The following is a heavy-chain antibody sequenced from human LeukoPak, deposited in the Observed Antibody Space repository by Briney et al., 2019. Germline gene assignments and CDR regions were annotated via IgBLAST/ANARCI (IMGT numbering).Heavy chain of an antibody. J-gene: IGHJ5*02. Sequence: LRLSCAASGFTFSSYSMNWVRQHPGKGLEWIGYIYYSGSTYYNPSLKSRVTISVDTSKNQFSLKLSSVTAADTAVYYCARAVNSGGYDFWSGYGHGWFDPWGQGTLVTVSS. CDR3: ARAVNSGGYDFWSGYGHGWFDP. D-gene: IGHD3-3*01. V-gene: IGHV4-31*02. CDR1: GFTFSSYS. CDR2: IYYSGST.